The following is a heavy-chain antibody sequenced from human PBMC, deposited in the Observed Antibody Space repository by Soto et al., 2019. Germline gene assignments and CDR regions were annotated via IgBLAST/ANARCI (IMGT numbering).Heavy chain of an antibody. V-gene: IGHV3-74*01. Sequence: GWSLRLSCAASGFTFSTHWMHWVRQAPGKGLVWVSRINGDGSQTTYADSVKGRLTISRDNAKKTLYLQMNNLRVEDTAVYYCERDSYHDSSAAGDHWGQGTLATVSS. CDR2: INGDGSQT. D-gene: IGHD3-22*01. CDR1: GFTFSTHW. CDR3: ERDSYHDSSAAGDH. J-gene: IGHJ4*02.